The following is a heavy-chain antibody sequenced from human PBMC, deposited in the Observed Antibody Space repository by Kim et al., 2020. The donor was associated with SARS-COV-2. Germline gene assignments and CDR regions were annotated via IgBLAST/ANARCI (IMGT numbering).Heavy chain of an antibody. Sequence: SETLSLTCTVSGGSISSYYWSWIRQPPGKGLEWIGYIYYSGSTNYNPSLKSRVTISVDTSKNQFSLKLSSVTAADTAVYYCASSEVGATSLDYWGQGTLVTVSS. CDR3: ASSEVGATSLDY. D-gene: IGHD1-26*01. CDR1: GGSISSYY. V-gene: IGHV4-59*01. CDR2: IYYSGST. J-gene: IGHJ4*02.